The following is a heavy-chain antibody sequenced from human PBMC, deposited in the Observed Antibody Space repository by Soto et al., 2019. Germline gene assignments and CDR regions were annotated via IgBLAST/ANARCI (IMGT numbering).Heavy chain of an antibody. CDR2: ISGSGGST. V-gene: IGHV3-23*01. J-gene: IGHJ3*02. CDR1: GFTFSSYA. Sequence: GGSLRLSCAASGFTFSSYAMSWVRQAPGKGLEWVSAISGSGGSTYYADSVKGRFTISRDNSKNTLYLQMNSLRAEDTAVYYCAKAGINTAIESGGDGAFDIWGQGTMVTVSS. D-gene: IGHD5-18*01. CDR3: AKAGINTAIESGGDGAFDI.